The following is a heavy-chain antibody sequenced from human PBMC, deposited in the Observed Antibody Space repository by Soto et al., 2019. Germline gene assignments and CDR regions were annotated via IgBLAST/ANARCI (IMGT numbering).Heavy chain of an antibody. CDR1: GFTFSSFG. D-gene: IGHD3-3*01. Sequence: GGSLRLSCAASGFTFSSFGMHWVRQAPGKGLEWVSLIWYDGSKKSYGDSVKGRFTISRDNSRNTVYLQRNSLRADDTAVYYCARDASYYSLRSGYYPSRNGMDVWGQGTTVTVSS. CDR3: ARDASYYSLRSGYYPSRNGMDV. J-gene: IGHJ6*02. CDR2: IWYDGSKK. V-gene: IGHV3-33*01.